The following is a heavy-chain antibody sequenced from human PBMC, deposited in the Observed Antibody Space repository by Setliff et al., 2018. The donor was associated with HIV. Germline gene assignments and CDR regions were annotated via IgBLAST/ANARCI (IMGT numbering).Heavy chain of an antibody. CDR2: ISGSGGST. D-gene: IGHD3-22*01. CDR1: GFTFSSYA. CDR3: AKVDTAMVVHYYDSSGYLRPSDS. V-gene: IGHV3-23*01. Sequence: PGGSLRLSCAASGFTFSSYAMSWVRQAPGKGLEWVSAISGSGGSTYYADSVKGRFTISRDNSKNTLYLQMNSLRAEDTAVYYCAKVDTAMVVHYYDSSGYLRPSDSWGQGTLVTVSS. J-gene: IGHJ4*02.